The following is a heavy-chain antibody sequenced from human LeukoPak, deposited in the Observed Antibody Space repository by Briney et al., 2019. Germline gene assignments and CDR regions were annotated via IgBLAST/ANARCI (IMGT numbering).Heavy chain of an antibody. CDR3: ARAHPGGSYFLETFDY. J-gene: IGHJ4*02. CDR2: IYYSGST. V-gene: IGHV4-59*01. CDR1: GGSISSYY. D-gene: IGHD1-26*01. Sequence: SETLSLTCTVSGGSISSYYWSWIRQPPGKGLEWIGYIYYSGSTNYNPSLKSRVTISVDTSKNQFSLKLSSVTAADTAVYYCARAHPGGSYFLETFDYWGRGTLVTVSS.